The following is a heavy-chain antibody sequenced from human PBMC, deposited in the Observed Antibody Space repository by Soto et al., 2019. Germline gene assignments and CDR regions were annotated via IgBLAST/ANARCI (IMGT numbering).Heavy chain of an antibody. V-gene: IGHV1-69*02. CDR2: ISPTVGIP. J-gene: IGHJ4*01. Sequence: QVHLVQSGAEVKKPGSSVTVSCKASGGTFSSYIISWVRQAPGQGLVWRGRISPTVGIPNYAQKFQGRVPIXXDRSTGAANMELNRLSSEDTVMYYCATLGRGSYGYWGRGALVTVSS. D-gene: IGHD1-26*01. CDR3: ATLGRGSYGY. CDR1: GGTFSSYI.